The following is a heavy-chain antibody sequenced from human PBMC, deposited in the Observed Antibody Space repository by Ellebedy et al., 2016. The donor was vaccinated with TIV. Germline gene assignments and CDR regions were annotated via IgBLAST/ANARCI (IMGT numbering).Heavy chain of an antibody. J-gene: IGHJ5*02. D-gene: IGHD2-15*01. Sequence: GSLRLSCTVSGGSVSSASYYWSWIRQPPGKGMEWIGAIYYSGSTNYNPSLKSRVTMSLDTYENQFSLKLNSMTSADTAVYHCARWAPQIASSGLSWFDPWGQGTLVTVSS. CDR1: GGSVSSASYY. CDR2: IYYSGST. CDR3: ARWAPQIASSGLSWFDP. V-gene: IGHV4-61*01.